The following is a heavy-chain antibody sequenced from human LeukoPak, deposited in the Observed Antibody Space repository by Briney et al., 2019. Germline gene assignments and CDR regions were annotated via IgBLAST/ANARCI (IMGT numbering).Heavy chain of an antibody. CDR3: ARALDPTGYYYYYMDV. CDR1: GFTFSSYW. CDR2: IKQDGSEK. J-gene: IGHJ6*03. V-gene: IGHV3-7*01. D-gene: IGHD7-27*01. Sequence: PGGSLRLSCAASGFTFSSYWMSWVRQAPGKGLEWVANIKQDGSEKYYVDSVKGRFTISRDNAKNSLYLQMNSLRAEDTAVYYCARALDPTGYYYYYMDVWGKGTTVTVSS.